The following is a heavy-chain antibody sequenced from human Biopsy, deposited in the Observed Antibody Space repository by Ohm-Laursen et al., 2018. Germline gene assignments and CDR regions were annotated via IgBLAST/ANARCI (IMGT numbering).Heavy chain of an antibody. CDR1: GFSISINY. CDR3: ARGRGGLAPLDD. CDR2: SNSGGST. Sequence: GQTLSLTCAASGFSISINYMSWVRQAPGKGLEWISVSNSGGSTYYADSVKDRFTISRDNSNNAVFLQMNSLRAEDTAVYYCARGRGGLAPLDDWGPGTLVTVSS. J-gene: IGHJ4*02. V-gene: IGHV3-66*01.